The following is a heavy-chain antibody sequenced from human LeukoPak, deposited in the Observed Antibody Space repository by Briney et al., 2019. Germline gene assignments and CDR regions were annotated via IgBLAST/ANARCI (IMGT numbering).Heavy chain of an antibody. V-gene: IGHV4-4*02. CDR3: ARDQWLLRGGDHDAFDI. Sequence: GSLRLSCAASGFTIRTFSMNWVRQPPGKGLEWIGEIFHSGTTNYNPSLKSRVTISIDKSKNQFSLKLRSVTAADTAVYYCARDQWLLRGGDHDAFDIWGQGTMVTVSS. D-gene: IGHD6-19*01. J-gene: IGHJ3*02. CDR2: IFHSGTT. CDR1: GFTIRTFSM.